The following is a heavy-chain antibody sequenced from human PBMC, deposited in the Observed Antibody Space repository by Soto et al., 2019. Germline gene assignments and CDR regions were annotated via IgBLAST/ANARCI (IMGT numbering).Heavy chain of an antibody. CDR1: GFTFSSYE. V-gene: IGHV3-48*03. CDR2: ISSSGSTI. D-gene: IGHD3-3*01. CDR3: ARIQRFLEWSPFDY. Sequence: GSLRLSCAASGFTFSSYEMNWVRQAPGKGLEWVSYISSSGSTIYYADSVKGRFTISRDNAKNSLYLQMNSLRAEDTAVYYCARIQRFLEWSPFDYWGQGTLVTVSS. J-gene: IGHJ4*02.